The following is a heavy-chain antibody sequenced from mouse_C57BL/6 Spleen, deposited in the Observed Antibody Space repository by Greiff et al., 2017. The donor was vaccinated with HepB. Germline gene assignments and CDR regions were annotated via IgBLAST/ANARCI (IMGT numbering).Heavy chain of an antibody. V-gene: IGHV1-64*01. CDR2: IHPNSGST. CDR3: ARWGTYGWDGFDY. Sequence: QVQLQQPGAELVKPGASVKLSCKASGYTFTSYWMHWVKQRPGQGLEWIGMIHPNSGSTNYNEKFKSKATLTVDKSSSTAYMQLSSLTSEDSAVYYCARWGTYGWDGFDYWGQGTTLTVSS. D-gene: IGHD1-2*01. CDR1: GYTFTSYW. J-gene: IGHJ2*01.